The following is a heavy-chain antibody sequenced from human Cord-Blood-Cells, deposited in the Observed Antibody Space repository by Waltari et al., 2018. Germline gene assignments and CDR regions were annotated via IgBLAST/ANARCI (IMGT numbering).Heavy chain of an antibody. J-gene: IGHJ3*02. CDR2: INPNSGGT. CDR3: ARGLGYCSSTSCYDAFDI. V-gene: IGHV1-2*02. D-gene: IGHD2-2*01. CDR1: GYTFTGYY. Sequence: QVQLVQSGAEVKKPGASVKVSCKASGYTFTGYYMHWGRQAPGQGLEWMGWINPNSGGTNYAQKFQGRVTMTRDTSISTAYMELSRLRSDDTAVYYCARGLGYCSSTSCYDAFDIWGQGTMVTVSS.